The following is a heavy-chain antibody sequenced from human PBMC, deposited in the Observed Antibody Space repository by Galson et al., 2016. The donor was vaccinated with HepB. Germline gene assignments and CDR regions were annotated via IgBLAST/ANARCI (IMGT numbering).Heavy chain of an antibody. CDR1: GYTFTRYG. V-gene: IGHV1-18*01. J-gene: IGHJ6*02. Sequence: QSGAEVKKPGASVKVSCKASGYTFTRYGISWVRQAPGQGLEWMAWISAFNANTNYAQKLQGRVTMTTDTSTSTAYMELRSLRSDDTAVYYCASDPQYYGMDVWGQGTTVTVSS. CDR3: ASDPQYYGMDV. CDR2: ISAFNANT.